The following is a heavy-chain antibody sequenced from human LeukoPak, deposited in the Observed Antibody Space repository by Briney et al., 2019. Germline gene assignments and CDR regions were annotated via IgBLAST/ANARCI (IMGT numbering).Heavy chain of an antibody. V-gene: IGHV3-23*01. CDR2: IIGSGDNT. J-gene: IGHJ4*01. CDR1: GSSVSTGA. CDR3: ARHDPGFWLTLEDYFDY. D-gene: IGHD3-9*01. Sequence: GRSLSLACTVSGSSVSTGATGSARQAPGKGLEWVSSIIGSGDNTAYADSMKGRFTISRDNTKNTMYVHLKSMRAEDTAIYYSARHDPGFWLTLEDYFDYWGHGTLVTVSS.